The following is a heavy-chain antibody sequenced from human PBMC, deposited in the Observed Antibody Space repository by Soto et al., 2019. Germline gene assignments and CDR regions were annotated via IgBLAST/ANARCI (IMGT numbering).Heavy chain of an antibody. CDR2: INPNSGGT. D-gene: IGHD3-3*01. V-gene: IGHV1-2*02. CDR1: GYTFTGYH. Sequence: ASVKVSCKASGYTFTGYHMHWVRQAPGQGLEWMGWINPNSGGTNYAQKFQGRVTMTRDTSISTAYMELSRLRPDDTAVYYCARGALITIFGVVIFTHLDYWGQGTLVTVSS. CDR3: ARGALITIFGVVIFTHLDY. J-gene: IGHJ4*02.